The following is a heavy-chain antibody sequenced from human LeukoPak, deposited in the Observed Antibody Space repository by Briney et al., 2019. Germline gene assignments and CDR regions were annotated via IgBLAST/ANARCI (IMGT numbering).Heavy chain of an antibody. J-gene: IGHJ6*02. D-gene: IGHD5-24*01. CDR1: GFTFSSYE. CDR3: ARSRRDNYYYYYGMDV. Sequence: GGSLKLSCAASGFTFSSYEMTWVRQAPGKGLEWVSNISSSDTTIHYADSVKGRFTISRDNARNSLYLQMNSLRAEDTAVYYCARSRRDNYYYYYGMDVWGQGTTVTVSS. CDR2: ISSSDTTI. V-gene: IGHV3-48*03.